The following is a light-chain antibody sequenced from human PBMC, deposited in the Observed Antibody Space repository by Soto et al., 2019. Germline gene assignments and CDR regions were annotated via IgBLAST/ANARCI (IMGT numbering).Light chain of an antibody. CDR3: LLSHGRDRV. CDR1: TGAVTGGHY. CDR2: DTS. Sequence: QAVVTQEPSLTVSPGGTVTLTCGSNTGAVTGGHYHYWFQRKPGQAPRTLIYDTSNKHSWTPARFSGSLLVGKAALPLSGSQPEEEAEYYCLLSHGRDRVFGGGTTLTVL. J-gene: IGLJ3*02. V-gene: IGLV7-46*01.